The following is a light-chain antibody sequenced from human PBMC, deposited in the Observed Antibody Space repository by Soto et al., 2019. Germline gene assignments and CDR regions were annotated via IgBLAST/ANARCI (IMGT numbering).Light chain of an antibody. V-gene: IGKV3-20*01. CDR2: GAS. J-gene: IGKJ3*01. CDR3: QQYDRSPFIT. CDR1: QSVRSTY. Sequence: EIVLTQSPGTLSLSPGERATLSCRASQSVRSTYLAWYQQKLGQAPRLLMYGASSRATGIPDRFSGSGSGTDFTLTISILEPEDFAVYYCQQYDRSPFITFGPGTKVDIK.